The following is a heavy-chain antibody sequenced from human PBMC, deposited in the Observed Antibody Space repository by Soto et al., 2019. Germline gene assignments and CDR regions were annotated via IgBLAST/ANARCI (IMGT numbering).Heavy chain of an antibody. V-gene: IGHV4-31*11. J-gene: IGHJ6*03. CDR1: GGSISNGVYY. D-gene: IGHD3-16*01. CDR3: ARDSHSHQTNNRWGGGYMDV. CDR2: IYCIGST. Sequence: QLQLQESGPGLVKPSQTLSLTCAVSGGSISNGVYYWSWIRQHPGQGLEWIGSIYCIGSTYYNQSLKSRVTISVATPKNPVSLKLSSVTAADAAGYYCARDSHSHQTNNRWGGGYMDVWGTGTTVTVSS.